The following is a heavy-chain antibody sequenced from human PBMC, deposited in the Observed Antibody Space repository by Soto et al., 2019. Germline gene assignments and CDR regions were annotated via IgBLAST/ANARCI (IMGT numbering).Heavy chain of an antibody. CDR3: ARAESGSGRALGDAFDI. D-gene: IGHD3-16*01. Sequence: QVQLQASGPGLVKPSGTLSLTCAVSGGSISSSNWWSWVRQPPGKGLEWIGEIYHSGSTNYNPSLKSRVPISVDKSKYQFSLKLSSVTAADTAVYYCARAESGSGRALGDAFDIWGQGTMVTVSS. J-gene: IGHJ3*02. V-gene: IGHV4-4*02. CDR2: IYHSGST. CDR1: GGSISSSNW.